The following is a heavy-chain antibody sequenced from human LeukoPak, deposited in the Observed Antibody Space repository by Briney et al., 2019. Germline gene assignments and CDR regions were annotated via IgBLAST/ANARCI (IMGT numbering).Heavy chain of an antibody. V-gene: IGHV1-18*01. J-gene: IGHJ4*02. CDR2: INVYNGHT. CDR1: GYIFTNYG. Sequence: ASVRVSCKTSGYIFTNYGVSWVRQAPGQGLEWMGWINVYNGHTIYAQEFQGRVTLTTDTSTSTAHMDLRSLRSDDTAVYYCVRVSDHAPDYGGKGPLVIVSS. CDR3: VRVSDHAPDY. D-gene: IGHD3-16*01.